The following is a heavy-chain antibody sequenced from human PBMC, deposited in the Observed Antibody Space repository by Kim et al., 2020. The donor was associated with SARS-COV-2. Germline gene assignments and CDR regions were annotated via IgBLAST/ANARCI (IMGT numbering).Heavy chain of an antibody. CDR3: ARESGGWQPYYYYYGMDV. J-gene: IGHJ6*02. Sequence: ASVKVSCKASGYTFTGYYMHWVRQAPGQGLEWMGWINPNSGGTNYAQKFQGWVTMTRDTSISTAYMELSRLRSDDTAVYYCARESGGWQPYYYYYGMDVWGQGTTVTVSS. V-gene: IGHV1-2*04. D-gene: IGHD6-19*01. CDR1: GYTFTGYY. CDR2: INPNSGGT.